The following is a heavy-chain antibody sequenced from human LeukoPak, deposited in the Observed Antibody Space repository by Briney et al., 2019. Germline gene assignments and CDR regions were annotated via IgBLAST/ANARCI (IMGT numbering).Heavy chain of an antibody. D-gene: IGHD3-16*01. CDR3: ARDLGPSGAGDDAFDI. J-gene: IGHJ3*02. V-gene: IGHV3-21*01. Sequence: GGSLRLSCAASGFTFSSYSMNWVRQAPGKGLEWVSSISSSSYIYYADSVKGRFTISRDNAKNSLYLQMNSLRAEDTAVYYCARDLGPSGAGDDAFDIWGQWTMVTVSS. CDR2: ISSSSYI. CDR1: GFTFSSYS.